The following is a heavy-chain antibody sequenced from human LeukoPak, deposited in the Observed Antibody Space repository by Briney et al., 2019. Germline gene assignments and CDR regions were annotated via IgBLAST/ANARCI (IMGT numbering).Heavy chain of an antibody. CDR1: GGSISSGDYY. D-gene: IGHD3-10*01. J-gene: IGHJ6*02. V-gene: IGHV4-30-4*01. CDR2: IYYSGST. CDR3: ARGSYGSGSYPYYGMDV. Sequence: PSETLSLTCTVSGGSISSGDYYWSWIRQPPGKGLEWIGYIYYSGSTYYNPSLKSRVTISVDTSKNQFSLKLSSVTAADTAVYYCARGSYGSGSYPYYGMDVWGQGTTVTVSS.